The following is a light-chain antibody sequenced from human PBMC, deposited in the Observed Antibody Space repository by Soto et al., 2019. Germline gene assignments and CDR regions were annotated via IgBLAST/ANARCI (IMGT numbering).Light chain of an antibody. V-gene: IGKV3-20*01. CDR2: GAS. J-gene: IGKJ1*01. CDR1: QSVSSSY. Sequence: DIVLTQSPGTLSLSPGERATLSCRASQSVSSSYLAWYQQKPGQAPRLLIFGASRRASGIPDRFSGSGSGTNFTLTISSLEPEDFAAYYCQQYGKLPRTFGQGTKVDIK. CDR3: QQYGKLPRT.